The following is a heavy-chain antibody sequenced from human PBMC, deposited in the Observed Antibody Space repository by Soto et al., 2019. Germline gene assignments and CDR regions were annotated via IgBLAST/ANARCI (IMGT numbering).Heavy chain of an antibody. D-gene: IGHD2-21*02. J-gene: IGHJ3*02. CDR3: AKDDGWAYCGGDCYSNAFDI. V-gene: IGHV3-30*18. CDR1: GFTFSSYG. Sequence: GGSLRLSCAASGFTFSSYGMHWVRQAPGKGLEWVAVISYDGSNKYYADSVKGRFTISRDNSKNTLYLQMNSLRAEDTAVYYCAKDDGWAYCGGDCYSNAFDIWGQGTMVTVSS. CDR2: ISYDGSNK.